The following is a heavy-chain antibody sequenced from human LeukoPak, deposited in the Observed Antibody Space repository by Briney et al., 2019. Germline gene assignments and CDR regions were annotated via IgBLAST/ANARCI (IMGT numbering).Heavy chain of an antibody. V-gene: IGHV4-34*01. CDR1: IDSFSNYH. J-gene: IGHJ5*02. CDR2: VNESGGT. Sequence: SGTLSLTCAVYIDSFSNYHWNWIRQTPTKGMEWIGEVNESGGTNISPSLRSRVILSVDTSKNQFSLKLISVTVADTAIYYCARGQGATVPLVGKNWFDPWGQGTRVIVSS. CDR3: ARGQGATVPLVGKNWFDP. D-gene: IGHD1-26*01.